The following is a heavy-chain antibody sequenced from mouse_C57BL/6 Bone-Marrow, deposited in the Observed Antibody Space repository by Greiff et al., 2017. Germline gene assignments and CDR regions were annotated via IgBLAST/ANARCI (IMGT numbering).Heavy chain of an antibody. Sequence: VQLQQPGAELVRPGSSVKLSCKASGYTFTSYWMDWVKQRPGQGLEWIGNIYPSDSETHYNQKFKDKATLPVDKSSSTASMQLSSLTSEDSAVYYCARSGDYDVGAWFAYWGQGTLVTVSA. CDR2: IYPSDSET. CDR3: ARSGDYDVGAWFAY. D-gene: IGHD2-4*01. CDR1: GYTFTSYW. V-gene: IGHV1-61*01. J-gene: IGHJ3*01.